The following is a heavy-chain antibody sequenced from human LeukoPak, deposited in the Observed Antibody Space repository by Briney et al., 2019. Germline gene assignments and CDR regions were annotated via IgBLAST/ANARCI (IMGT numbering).Heavy chain of an antibody. CDR3: AKSAKRLAPDAFDI. V-gene: IGHV4-61*01. CDR1: RGSVSSGYY. J-gene: IGHJ3*02. Sequence: KPSETLSLTCTVSRGSVSSGYYWGWIRQPPGKGLEWIGYIFYSGSTDYNPSLKSRVTISVDTSRNQFSLKLTSVTAADAAVYYCAKSAKRLAPDAFDIWGQGTMVTVSS. CDR2: IFYSGST.